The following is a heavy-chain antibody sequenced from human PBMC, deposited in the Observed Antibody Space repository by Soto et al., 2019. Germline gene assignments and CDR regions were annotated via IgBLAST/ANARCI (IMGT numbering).Heavy chain of an antibody. CDR3: ARQYYDFWGGYSTQAHDAFDI. CDR2: INAGNGNT. Sequence: ASVKVSCKASGYTFTSYAMHWVRQAPGQRLEWMGWINAGNGNTKYSQKFQGRVTITRDTSASTAYMELSSLRSEDTAVYYCARQYYDFWGGYSTQAHDAFDIWGQGTMVTVSS. D-gene: IGHD3-3*01. J-gene: IGHJ3*02. CDR1: GYTFTSYA. V-gene: IGHV1-3*01.